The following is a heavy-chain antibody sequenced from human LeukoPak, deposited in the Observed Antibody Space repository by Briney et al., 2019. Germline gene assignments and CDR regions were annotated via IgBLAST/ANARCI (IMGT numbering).Heavy chain of an antibody. J-gene: IGHJ4*02. CDR3: ARSGYSYGYSYFDY. Sequence: SETLSLTCTVSGYSISSGYYWGWIRQPPGKGLEWIGSIYHSGSTYCNPSLKSRVTISVDTSKNQFSLKLSSVTAADTAVYYCARSGYSYGYSYFDYWGQGTLVTVSS. V-gene: IGHV4-38-2*02. CDR2: IYHSGST. D-gene: IGHD5-18*01. CDR1: GYSISSGYY.